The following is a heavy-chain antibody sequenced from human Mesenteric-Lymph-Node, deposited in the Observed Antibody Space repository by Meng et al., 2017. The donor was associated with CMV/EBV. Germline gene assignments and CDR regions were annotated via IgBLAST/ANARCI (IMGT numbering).Heavy chain of an antibody. J-gene: IGHJ4*02. CDR2: ISSSGSTI. CDR1: GFTFSSYE. Sequence: GESLKISCAASGFTFSSYEMNWVRQAPGKGLEWVSYISSSGSTIYYADSVKGRFTISRDNSKNTLYLQMGSLRVEDMAMYYCARRSCSDTSCYSGFDYWGQGTLVTVSS. CDR3: ARRSCSDTSCYSGFDY. V-gene: IGHV3-48*03. D-gene: IGHD2-2*01.